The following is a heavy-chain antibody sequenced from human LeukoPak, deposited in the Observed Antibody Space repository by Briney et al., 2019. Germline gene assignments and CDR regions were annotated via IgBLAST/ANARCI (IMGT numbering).Heavy chain of an antibody. J-gene: IGHJ4*02. CDR1: GFTFSIYS. Sequence: GSLRLSCAASGFTFSIYSMNWVRQAPGKGLEWVSSISSSSSYIYYADSVKGRFTISRDNAKNSLYLQMNSLRAEDTAVYYCARGSRIAAAGLVDYWGQGTLVTVSS. V-gene: IGHV3-21*01. CDR2: ISSSSSYI. CDR3: ARGSRIAAAGLVDY. D-gene: IGHD6-13*01.